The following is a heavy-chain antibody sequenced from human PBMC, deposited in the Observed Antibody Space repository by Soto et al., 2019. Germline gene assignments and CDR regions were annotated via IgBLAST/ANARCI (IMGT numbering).Heavy chain of an antibody. CDR2: ISYDGSNK. CDR1: GFTFSSYG. V-gene: IGHV3-30*18. CDR3: AKDLKGVVPAAMAGDYYYYGMDV. J-gene: IGHJ6*01. D-gene: IGHD2-2*01. Sequence: QVQLVESGGGVVQPGRSLRLSCAASGFTFSSYGMHWVRQAPGKGLEWVAVISYDGSNKYYADSVKGRFTISRDNSKNTLYLQMNSLRAEDTAVYYCAKDLKGVVPAAMAGDYYYYGMDVW.